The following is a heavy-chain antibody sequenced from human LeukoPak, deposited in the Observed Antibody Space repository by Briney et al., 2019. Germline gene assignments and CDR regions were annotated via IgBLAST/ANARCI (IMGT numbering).Heavy chain of an antibody. CDR2: INPNNGAT. J-gene: IGHJ6*03. CDR1: GYTLTVYY. D-gene: IGHD2-8*02. V-gene: IGHV1-2*02. CDR3: ERTGARGTHSYYMDV. Sequence: ASVNVSCKASGYTLTVYYVHWVRHAPGQGLEWMGWINPNNGATNYTQKFQGRVTVTKAMSISTAYMALNLLCADDADVSYCERTGARGTHSYYMDVWGKGITVTVSS.